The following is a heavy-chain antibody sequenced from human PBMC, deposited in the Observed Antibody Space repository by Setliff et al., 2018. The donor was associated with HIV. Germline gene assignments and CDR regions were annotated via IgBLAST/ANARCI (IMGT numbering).Heavy chain of an antibody. V-gene: IGHV4-61*05. CDR2: IYYSGST. J-gene: IGHJ3*02. CDR3: ARRVILSYGYYDILNGRAFDALDI. Sequence: KLRETLSLTCTVFGGSITTGTYYWGWFRQSPGKGLEWIGYIYYSGSTNYNPSLKSRVTISVDTSKNQFSLKLSSVTAADTAVYHCARRVILSYGYYDILNGRAFDALDIWGQGTKVTVSS. CDR1: GGSITTGTYY. D-gene: IGHD3-9*01.